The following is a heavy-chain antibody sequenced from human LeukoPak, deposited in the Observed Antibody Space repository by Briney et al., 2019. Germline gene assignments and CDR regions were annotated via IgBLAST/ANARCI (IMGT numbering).Heavy chain of an antibody. D-gene: IGHD3-10*01. CDR2: ISGGDTT. J-gene: IGHJ6*02. CDR3: AKGHKRGWFGELRYYGMDV. Sequence: GGSLRLSCATSGFTFSSYAMIWVRQAPGKGLEWVSFISGGDTTHHADSVKGRFTISRDNSRNTLYLQMNSLRAEDTAVYYCAKGHKRGWFGELRYYGMDVWGQGTTVTVSS. V-gene: IGHV3-23*01. CDR1: GFTFSSYA.